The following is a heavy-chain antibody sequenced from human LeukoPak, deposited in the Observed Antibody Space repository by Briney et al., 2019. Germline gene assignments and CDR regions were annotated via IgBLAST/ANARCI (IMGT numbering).Heavy chain of an antibody. D-gene: IGHD6-19*01. CDR3: AKSSGWFLDY. Sequence: GGSLRLSCAASGFTFSTYSMNWVRQAPGKGLEWLSYISSGSSTIYYADSVKGRFTISRDNAKNSLYLQMNSQRDEDTAVYYCAKSSGWFLDYWGQGTLVTVSS. CDR2: ISSGSSTI. V-gene: IGHV3-48*02. J-gene: IGHJ4*02. CDR1: GFTFSTYS.